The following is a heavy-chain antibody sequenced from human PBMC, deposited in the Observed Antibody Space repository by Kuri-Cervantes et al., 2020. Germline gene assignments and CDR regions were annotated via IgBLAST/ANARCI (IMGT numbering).Heavy chain of an antibody. CDR3: ALIFTMVRGVIIQNGDYYYGMDV. CDR1: GYTFTGYY. CDR2: INPNSGGT. D-gene: IGHD3-10*01. Sequence: ASVKVSCKASGYTFTGYYMHWVRQAPGQGLEWMGWINPNSGGTNYAQKFQGRVTMTRDTSISTAYMELSSLRSEDTAVYYCALIFTMVRGVIIQNGDYYYGMDVWGQGTTVTVSS. V-gene: IGHV1-2*02. J-gene: IGHJ6*02.